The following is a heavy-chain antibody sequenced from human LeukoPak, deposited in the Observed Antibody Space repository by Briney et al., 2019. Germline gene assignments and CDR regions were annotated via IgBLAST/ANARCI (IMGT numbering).Heavy chain of an antibody. CDR3: ARDPYGGTRDY. CDR1: GYSISSGYY. CDR2: IYHSGST. V-gene: IGHV4-38-2*02. D-gene: IGHD4-23*01. Sequence: SETLSLTCTVSGYSISSGYYWGWIRQPPGKGLEWIGSIYHSGSTYYNPSLKSRVTISVDTSKNQFSLKLSSVTAADTAVYYCARDPYGGTRDYWGQETLVTVSS. J-gene: IGHJ4*02.